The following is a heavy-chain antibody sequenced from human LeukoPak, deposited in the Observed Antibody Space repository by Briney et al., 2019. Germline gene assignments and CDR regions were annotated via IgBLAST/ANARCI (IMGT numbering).Heavy chain of an antibody. CDR2: INHSGST. J-gene: IGHJ5*02. D-gene: IGHD3-10*01. V-gene: IGHV4-34*01. CDR3: ARGRRGFGKTNWFDP. CDR1: GGSISSYY. Sequence: SETLSLTCTVSGGSISSYYWSWIRQPPGKGLEWIGEINHSGSTNYNPSLKSRVTISVDTSKNQFSLKLSSVTAADTAVYYCARGRRGFGKTNWFDPWGQGTLVTVSS.